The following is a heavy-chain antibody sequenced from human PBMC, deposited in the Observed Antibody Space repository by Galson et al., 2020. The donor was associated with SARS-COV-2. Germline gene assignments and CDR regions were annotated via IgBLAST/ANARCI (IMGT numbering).Heavy chain of an antibody. CDR2: ISGDGGST. V-gene: IGHV3-64*01. D-gene: IGHD3-10*01. CDR3: ARDLPTPHHPYFSGMDV. CDR1: GFTFTTYC. Sequence: QLGESLKISCAASGFTFTTYCFHWVRQAPGRGLEYVAAISGDGGSTSYANSVKGRFTISRDNSKNTLYLQMGSLRPEDTAVYYCARDLPTPHHPYFSGMDVWGRGTTVTVSS. J-gene: IGHJ6*02.